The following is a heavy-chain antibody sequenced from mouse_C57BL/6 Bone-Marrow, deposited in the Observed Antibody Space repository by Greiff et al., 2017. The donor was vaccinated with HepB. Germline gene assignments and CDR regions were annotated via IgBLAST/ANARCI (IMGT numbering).Heavy chain of an antibody. D-gene: IGHD1-1*02. V-gene: IGHV1-9*01. Sequence: QVQLQQSGAELMKPGASVKLSCKATGYTFTGYWIEWVKQRPGHGLEWIGEILPGSGSTNYNEKFKGKATFTADTSSNTAYMQLSSLTTEDSAIYYWARWAPKGWFLYYYAMDYWGQGTSVTVSS. CDR1: GYTFTGYW. CDR3: ARWAPKGWFLYYYAMDY. J-gene: IGHJ4*01. CDR2: ILPGSGST.